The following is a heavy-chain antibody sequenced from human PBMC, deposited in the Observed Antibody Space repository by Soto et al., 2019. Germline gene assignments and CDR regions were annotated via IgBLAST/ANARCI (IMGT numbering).Heavy chain of an antibody. Sequence: GGSLRLSCAASGFTFSSYSMNWVRQAPGKGLEWVSSISSSSSYIYYADSVKGRFTISRDNAKNSLYLQMNSLRAEDTAVYYCARGKTDYGGNPTYFDYWGQGTLVTVSS. J-gene: IGHJ4*02. CDR2: ISSSSSYI. CDR1: GFTFSSYS. V-gene: IGHV3-21*01. CDR3: ARGKTDYGGNPTYFDY. D-gene: IGHD4-17*01.